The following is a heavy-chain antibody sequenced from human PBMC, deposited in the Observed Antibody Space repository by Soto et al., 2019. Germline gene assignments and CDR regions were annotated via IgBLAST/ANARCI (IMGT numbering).Heavy chain of an antibody. CDR3: ARSLRATSPLTF. Sequence: GGSLRLSCEASGFTFTDYHMSWIRQAPGKGLEWVALISETGSHTAYAESVKGRFTISRDNARPSVFLQMNSLRSDDTAVYFCARSLRATSPLTFWGQGTPVTVSS. V-gene: IGHV3-11*06. CDR2: ISETGSHT. J-gene: IGHJ4*02. D-gene: IGHD7-27*01. CDR1: GFTFTDYH.